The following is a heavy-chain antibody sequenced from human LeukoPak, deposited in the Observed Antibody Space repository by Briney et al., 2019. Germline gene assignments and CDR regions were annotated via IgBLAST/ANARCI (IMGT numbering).Heavy chain of an antibody. CDR1: GFTFSSYW. Sequence: GRSLRLSCAASGFTFSSYWMSWVRQAPGKGLEWVANIKQDGSEKYYVDSVKGRFTISRDNAKNSLYLQMNSLRAEDTAVYYCATTRRIVVVRPYYFDYWGQGTLVTVSS. CDR3: ATTRRIVVVRPYYFDY. J-gene: IGHJ4*02. D-gene: IGHD3-22*01. V-gene: IGHV3-7*03. CDR2: IKQDGSEK.